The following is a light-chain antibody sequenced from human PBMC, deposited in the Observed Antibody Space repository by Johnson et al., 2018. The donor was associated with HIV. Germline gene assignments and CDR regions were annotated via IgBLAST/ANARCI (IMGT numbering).Light chain of an antibody. Sequence: QSVLTQPPSVSAAPGQKVTISCSGIGSNIGDNYVSWYQHLPGTAPRLLIYDDNTRPSGIPDRFSGSKSGTSATLGITGLQTGDEADYYCGTWDSSLSRYVFDTGTKVTVL. J-gene: IGLJ1*01. CDR1: GSNIGDNY. V-gene: IGLV1-51*01. CDR2: DDN. CDR3: GTWDSSLSRYV.